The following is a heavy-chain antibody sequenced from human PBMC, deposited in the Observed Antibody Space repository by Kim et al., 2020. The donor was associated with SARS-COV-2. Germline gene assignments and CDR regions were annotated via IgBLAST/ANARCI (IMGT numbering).Heavy chain of an antibody. CDR2: INTNTGNP. J-gene: IGHJ4*02. CDR3: ARDLAHSGSYSPGEYYFDY. V-gene: IGHV7-4-1*01. D-gene: IGHD3-10*01. Sequence: ASVKVSCKASGYTFTSYAMNWVRQAPGQGLEWMGWINTNTGNPTYAQGFTGRFVFSLDTSVSTAYLQICSLKAEDTAVYYCARDLAHSGSYSPGEYYFDYWGQGTLVTVSS. CDR1: GYTFTSYA.